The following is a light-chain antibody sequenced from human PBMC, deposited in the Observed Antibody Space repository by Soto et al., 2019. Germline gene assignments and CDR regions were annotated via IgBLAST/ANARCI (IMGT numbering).Light chain of an antibody. V-gene: IGKV3-20*01. Sequence: EIVLTPSPGTLSLSPGERATLSCRASQSVSSSYLAWYQQKPGQAPRLLIYGASSRATGIPDRFSGSGSGTDFALTISRLEPEDFAVYYCQQYGGSPPFTFGPGTNVYIK. J-gene: IGKJ3*01. CDR2: GAS. CDR3: QQYGGSPPFT. CDR1: QSVSSSY.